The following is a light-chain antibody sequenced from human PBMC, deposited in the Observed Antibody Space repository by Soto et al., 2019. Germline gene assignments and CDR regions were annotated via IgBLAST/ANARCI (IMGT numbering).Light chain of an antibody. CDR2: DAS. V-gene: IGKV3-11*01. CDR1: QSVSSY. CDR3: QQRSDWPST. Sequence: EIVLTQSPATLSLSPGERATLSCRASQSVSSYLAWYQQKPGQAPRLLIYDASNRATGIPARFSGSGSGTDFTRTISSLEPEDFAVYCCQQRSDWPSTFGGGTKVQIK. J-gene: IGKJ4*01.